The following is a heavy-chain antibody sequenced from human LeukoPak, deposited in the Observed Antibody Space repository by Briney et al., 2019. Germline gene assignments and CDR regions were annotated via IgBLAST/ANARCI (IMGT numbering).Heavy chain of an antibody. Sequence: SETLSLTCTVSGYSISSGYYWGWIRQPPGKGLEWVGSIYHSGSTYYNPSLKSRVTISVDTSKNQFSLKLSSVTAADTAVYYCARGIAVVTPRLYYFDYWGQGTLVTVSS. CDR2: IYHSGST. D-gene: IGHD4-23*01. V-gene: IGHV4-38-2*02. CDR1: GYSISSGYY. CDR3: ARGIAVVTPRLYYFDY. J-gene: IGHJ4*02.